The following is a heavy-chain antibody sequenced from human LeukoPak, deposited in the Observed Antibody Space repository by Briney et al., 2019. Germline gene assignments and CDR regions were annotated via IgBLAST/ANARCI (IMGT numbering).Heavy chain of an antibody. J-gene: IGHJ5*02. V-gene: IGHV3-30*02. CDR1: GFTFSNYD. CDR3: XXXXXXXXXXXVAGIDNWFDP. CDR2: IWSDGSNR. D-gene: IGHD6-19*01. Sequence: GGSLRLSCAASGFTFSNYDMHWVRQAPGKGLEWVAFIWSDGSNRYYADSVKGRFTISRDNSKNTLYLQMNSLRAEDTAVYYCXXXXXXXXXXXVAGIDNWFDPWGQGTLVTVSS.